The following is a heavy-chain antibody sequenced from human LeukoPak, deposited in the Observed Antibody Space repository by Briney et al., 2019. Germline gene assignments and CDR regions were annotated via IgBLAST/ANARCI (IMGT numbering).Heavy chain of an antibody. CDR2: ISGSGGST. Sequence: GGSLRLSCAASGFTFSSYAMSWVRQAPGKGLEWVSAISGSGGSTYYADSVKGRFTISRDNSKNTLYLQMNSLRAEDTAVYYCAKGGDYVWGGYRYTIFFDFWGQGTLVTVSS. V-gene: IGHV3-23*01. D-gene: IGHD3-16*02. CDR1: GFTFSSYA. CDR3: AKGGDYVWGGYRYTIFFDF. J-gene: IGHJ4*02.